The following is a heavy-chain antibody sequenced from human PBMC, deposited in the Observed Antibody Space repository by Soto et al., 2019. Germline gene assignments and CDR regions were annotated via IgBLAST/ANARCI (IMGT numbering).Heavy chain of an antibody. J-gene: IGHJ6*02. V-gene: IGHV4-59*12. Sequence: PSETLSLTCTVSGASISTYYWSWVRQPPGNGLEWIGYIHDSGSTYYNPSLKSRVTISVDKSKNQFSLKLNSVTAADTAVYYCARVSGSYYYGMDVWGQGTTVT. CDR3: ARVSGSYYYGMDV. CDR2: IHDSGST. CDR1: GASISTYY.